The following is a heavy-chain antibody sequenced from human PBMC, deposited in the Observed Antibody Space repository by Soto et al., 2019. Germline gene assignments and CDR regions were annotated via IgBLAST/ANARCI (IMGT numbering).Heavy chain of an antibody. CDR3: ASGGLNCSSNSCYLIFDP. J-gene: IGHJ5*02. V-gene: IGHV1-69*06. D-gene: IGHD2-2*01. CDR2: IIPIFGTA. CDR1: GGTFSSYA. Sequence: SVKVSCKASGGTFSSYAISWVRQAPGQGLEWMGGIIPIFGTANYAQKFQGRVTITADKSTSTAYMELSSLRSEDTAVYYCASGGLNCSSNSCYLIFDPWGQGTLVTVSS.